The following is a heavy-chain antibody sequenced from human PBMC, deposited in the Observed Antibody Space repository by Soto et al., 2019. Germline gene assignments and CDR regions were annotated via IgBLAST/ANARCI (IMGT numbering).Heavy chain of an antibody. Sequence: QVQLVESGGGVVQPGRSLRLSCAASGFTFSSYGMHWVRQAPGKGREWGAVISYDGSNKYYADSVKGRFTISRDNSKNTLYLQMNSLRAEDTAVYYCAKDGGGTPTEGMDVWGQGTTVTVSS. D-gene: IGHD1-7*01. V-gene: IGHV3-30*18. J-gene: IGHJ6*02. CDR2: ISYDGSNK. CDR1: GFTFSSYG. CDR3: AKDGGGTPTEGMDV.